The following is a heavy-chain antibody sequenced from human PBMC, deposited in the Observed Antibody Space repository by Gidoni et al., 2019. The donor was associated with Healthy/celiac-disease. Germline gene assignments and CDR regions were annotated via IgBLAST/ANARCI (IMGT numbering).Heavy chain of an antibody. J-gene: IGHJ4*02. D-gene: IGHD2-21*02. CDR1: GFQYSNAW. Sequence: EVQLVESGGGLVTHGGSVRPSGAASGFQYSNAWMSWVRQAPGKGLEWVGRIKIKTDGGTTDYAAPVKGRFTISRDDSKNTLYLQMNSLKTEDTAVYYCTGDGYCGGDGYWFDYWGQGTLVTVSS. V-gene: IGHV3-15*01. CDR2: IKIKTDGGTT. CDR3: TGDGYCGGDGYWFDY.